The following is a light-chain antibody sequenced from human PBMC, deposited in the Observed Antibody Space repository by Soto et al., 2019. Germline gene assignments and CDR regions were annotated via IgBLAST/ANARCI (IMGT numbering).Light chain of an antibody. J-gene: IGKJ1*01. V-gene: IGKV3-20*01. CDR1: QSISSN. Sequence: EIVLTQSPATLSVSPGERATLSCRASQSISSNLAWYQQKPGQAPTLLIYGASIRAAGIPDRFSGSGSGTDFTLTIRRLEPDDFAVYYCQQYGSSPRTFGQGTKVDIK. CDR2: GAS. CDR3: QQYGSSPRT.